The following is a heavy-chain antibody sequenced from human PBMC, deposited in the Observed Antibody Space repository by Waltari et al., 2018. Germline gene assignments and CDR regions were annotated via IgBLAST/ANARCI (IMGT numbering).Heavy chain of an antibody. CDR2: IKQDGSDK. Sequence: EVQLVESGGGLVQPGGSLRLSCATSGFTFSNYWMRWVRQAPGKGLEWVDNIKQDGSDKYDVDSVKGRFTISRDNAKNSLFLQMNSLRVEDTAVYYCARDRGVIVYWGQGTLVTVSS. V-gene: IGHV3-7*01. J-gene: IGHJ4*02. CDR1: GFTFSNYW. CDR3: ARDRGVIVY. D-gene: IGHD3-22*01.